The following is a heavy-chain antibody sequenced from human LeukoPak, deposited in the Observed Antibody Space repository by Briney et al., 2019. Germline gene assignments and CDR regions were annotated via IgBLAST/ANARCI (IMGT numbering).Heavy chain of an antibody. V-gene: IGHV1-18*01. CDR1: GFTFTSYG. CDR3: ARGGSSTYIDY. J-gene: IGHJ4*02. Sequence: ASVKVSCKASGFTFTSYGFTWVRQAPGQGLEWMGWISGYNGNTNYAQKLQGRVTMTTDTSTRTAYTELRSLRSDDTAVYYCARGGSSTYIDYWGQGTLVTVSS. D-gene: IGHD2-2*01. CDR2: ISGYNGNT.